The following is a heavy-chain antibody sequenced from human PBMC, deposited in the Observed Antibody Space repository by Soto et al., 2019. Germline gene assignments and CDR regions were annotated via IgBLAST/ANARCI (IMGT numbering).Heavy chain of an antibody. Sequence: PGGSLRLSCAASGFPFSSYAMHWVRQASGKGLEWVGRIRSKANSYATAYAASVKGRFTISRDDSKNTAYLQMNSLKTEDTAVYYCTRGIYYDSSGSQRYYYGMDVWGQGTTVTVSS. J-gene: IGHJ6*02. CDR3: TRGIYYDSSGSQRYYYGMDV. V-gene: IGHV3-73*01. CDR2: IRSKANSYAT. CDR1: GFPFSSYA. D-gene: IGHD3-22*01.